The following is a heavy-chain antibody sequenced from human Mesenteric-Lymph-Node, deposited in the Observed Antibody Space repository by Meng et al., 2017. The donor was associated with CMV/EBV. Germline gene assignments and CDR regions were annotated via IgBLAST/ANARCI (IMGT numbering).Heavy chain of an antibody. V-gene: IGHV3-48*04. D-gene: IGHD3-3*01. CDR2: ITSSTTTI. J-gene: IGHJ4*02. CDR1: GFTFSTYS. Sequence: GESLKISCAASGFTFSTYSMNWVRQAPGKGLEWVSYITSSTTTIYYADSVKGRFTISRDNAKNSLHLQMNSLRAEDTAVYYCAKDWTDSLRTDSEQFLGWLLPDFWGQGTLVTVSS. CDR3: AKDWTDSLRTDSEQFLGWLLPDF.